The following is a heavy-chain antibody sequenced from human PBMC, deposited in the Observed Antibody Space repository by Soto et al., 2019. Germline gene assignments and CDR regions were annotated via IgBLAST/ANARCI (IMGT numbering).Heavy chain of an antibody. J-gene: IGHJ6*02. Sequence: SETLSLTCSVSGAIVTSGENYWSWVRQPPGKGLEWIGYIYDSGVTNYTPALKSRVTLSLDRPNNEVSLKLRSVTAADTAVYFCVRDLAHGYTGNVWGQGTTVT. D-gene: IGHD5-18*01. CDR3: VRDLAHGYTGNV. CDR1: GAIVTSGENY. V-gene: IGHV4-30-4*08. CDR2: IYDSGVT.